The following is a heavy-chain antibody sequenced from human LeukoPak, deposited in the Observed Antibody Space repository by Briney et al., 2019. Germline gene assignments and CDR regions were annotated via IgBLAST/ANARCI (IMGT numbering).Heavy chain of an antibody. Sequence: PGGSLRLSCAASGFTFSSYSMNWVRQAPGKGLEWVSSISSSSGYIYYADSVKGRFTISRDNAKNSLYLQMNSLRAEDTAVYYCARDFNSGYSSGWYIDWGQGTLVTVSS. J-gene: IGHJ4*02. D-gene: IGHD6-19*01. CDR2: ISSSSGYI. CDR1: GFTFSSYS. CDR3: ARDFNSGYSSGWYID. V-gene: IGHV3-21*01.